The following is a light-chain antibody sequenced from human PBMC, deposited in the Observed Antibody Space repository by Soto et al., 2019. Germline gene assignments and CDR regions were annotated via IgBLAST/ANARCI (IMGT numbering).Light chain of an antibody. CDR2: SAS. J-gene: IGKJ1*01. Sequence: DIQMTQSPSSLSASVGDRVTVTCRAGQSISRYLNWYQQRPGKAPNLLIYSASSLQTGVPSRFSGSGSGTEFTLTISSLQPDDFATYYCQHYNSYSEAFGQGTKVDIK. CDR1: QSISRY. V-gene: IGKV1-5*01. CDR3: QHYNSYSEA.